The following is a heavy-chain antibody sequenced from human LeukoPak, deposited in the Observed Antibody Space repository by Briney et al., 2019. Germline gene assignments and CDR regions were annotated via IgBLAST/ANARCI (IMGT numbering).Heavy chain of an antibody. CDR2: ISGGGGST. CDR3: AKVLGSSSWYSLGY. V-gene: IGHV3-43*02. J-gene: IGHJ4*02. CDR1: GFTFDNYA. D-gene: IGHD6-13*01. Sequence: GGSLRLSCAASGFTFDNYAMHWVRQAPGKGLEWVSLISGGGGSTSYADSVKGRFTISRDNNKGSLYLQMNSLRTEDTALYYCAKVLGSSSWYSLGYWDQGTLVTVSS.